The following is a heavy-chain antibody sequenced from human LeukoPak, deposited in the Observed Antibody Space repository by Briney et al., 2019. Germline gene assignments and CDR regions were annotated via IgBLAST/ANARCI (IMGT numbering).Heavy chain of an antibody. Sequence: GGSLRLSCAASGFTFNRYWMNWVRQAPGKGLEWVANIKQDGSQKYYVDSVKGRFTISGDNAKNSLYLQMDSLRAEDTAVYYCASAARQRWLQIDYWGQGTLVTVSP. CDR3: ASAARQRWLQIDY. J-gene: IGHJ4*02. CDR2: IKQDGSQK. V-gene: IGHV3-7*03. D-gene: IGHD5-24*01. CDR1: GFTFNRYW.